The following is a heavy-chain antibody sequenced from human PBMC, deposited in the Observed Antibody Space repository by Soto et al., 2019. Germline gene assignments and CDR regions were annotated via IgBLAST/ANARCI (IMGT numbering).Heavy chain of an antibody. D-gene: IGHD2-15*01. J-gene: IGHJ4*02. CDR1: GYTFTSCV. V-gene: IGHV1-18*01. Sequence: ASVKVSCKTSGYTFTSCVISWVRQAPGQGLEWMGWISAYNGNTNYAQKRQGRVTMTTDTSTSTAYMELRSLRSDDTAVYYCARASGGWGYYFDYWGQGTLVTVSS. CDR3: ARASGGWGYYFDY. CDR2: ISAYNGNT.